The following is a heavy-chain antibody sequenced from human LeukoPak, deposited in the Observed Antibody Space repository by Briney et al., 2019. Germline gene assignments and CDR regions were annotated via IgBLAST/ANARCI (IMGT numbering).Heavy chain of an antibody. V-gene: IGHV4-39*07. D-gene: IGHD5-18*01. CDR3: ARENDRYGRIDY. Sequence: SETLSLTCTVSGGSVSSTSHHWDWIRQPPGQGLEWIGSIFYSGSTYYSQSLKSRVTISVDRSKNQFSLKLSSVTAADTAVYYCARENDRYGRIDYWGQGTQVTVSS. CDR2: IFYSGST. J-gene: IGHJ4*02. CDR1: GGSVSSTSHH.